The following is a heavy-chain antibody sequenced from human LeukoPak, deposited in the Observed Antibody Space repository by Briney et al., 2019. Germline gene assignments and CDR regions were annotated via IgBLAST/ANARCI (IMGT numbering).Heavy chain of an antibody. D-gene: IGHD6-19*01. CDR1: GFTFSSYA. Sequence: GGSLRLSCAASGFTFSSYATSWVRQAPGKGLEWVSAISGSGGSTYYADSVKGRFTISRDNSKNTLYLQMNSLRAEDTAVYYCARGRSVAGFFDYWGQGTLVTVSS. J-gene: IGHJ4*02. CDR2: ISGSGGST. V-gene: IGHV3-23*01. CDR3: ARGRSVAGFFDY.